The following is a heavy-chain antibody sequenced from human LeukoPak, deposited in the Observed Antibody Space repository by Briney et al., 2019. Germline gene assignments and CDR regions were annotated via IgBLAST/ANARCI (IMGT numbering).Heavy chain of an antibody. D-gene: IGHD3-22*01. CDR2: IYWDDDK. V-gene: IGHV2-5*02. CDR3: AHSGAYYYDSSGFDY. CDR1: GFSLSTRGVG. J-gene: IGHJ4*02. Sequence: ESGPTLVNLPQTLTLTCTFSGFSLSTRGVGVGWIRQPPGKALEWLALIYWDDDKRYSPSLKSRLTITKDTSKNQVVLTMTNMDPVDTATYYCAHSGAYYYDSSGFDYWGQGTLVTVSS.